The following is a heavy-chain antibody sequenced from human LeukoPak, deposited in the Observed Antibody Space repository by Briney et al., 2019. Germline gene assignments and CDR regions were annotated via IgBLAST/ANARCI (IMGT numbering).Heavy chain of an antibody. CDR2: IYYSGST. CDR1: GGSISSYY. Sequence: SETLCLTCTVSGGSISSYYWSWIRQPPGKGLEWIGYIYYSGSTNYNPSLKSRVTISVDTSKNQFSLKLSSVTAADTAVYYCARAYSSGWYPNGDYFDYWGQGTLVTVSS. CDR3: ARAYSSGWYPNGDYFDY. D-gene: IGHD6-19*01. J-gene: IGHJ4*02. V-gene: IGHV4-59*01.